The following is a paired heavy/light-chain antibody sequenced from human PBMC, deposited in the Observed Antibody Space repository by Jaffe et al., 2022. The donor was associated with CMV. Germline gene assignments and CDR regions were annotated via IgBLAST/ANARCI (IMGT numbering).Light chain of an antibody. Sequence: DIQMTQSPSTLSASVGDRVTITCRASQPINNWLAWYQQKPGEAPKLLIYGASNLESGVPSRFSARGSGTQFTLTISSLQPDDFATYYCQQYSSYLYTFGQGTKLEIK. J-gene: IGKJ2*01. CDR3: QQYSSYLYT. CDR1: QPINNW. V-gene: IGKV1-5*03. CDR2: GAS.
Heavy chain of an antibody. J-gene: IGHJ3*02. CDR3: ARLRVAYPTQLVAMKGAFDI. Sequence: QVQLRESGPGVVKASETLSLTCTVSGGSISSSSYYWGWIRQSPGKGLECIGSMHNSGTTYYNPSLQSRVSISVDTSKNQVSLKLSSVTAADTAVYYCARLRVAYPTQLVAMKGAFDIWGQGTGVTVSS. CDR2: MHNSGTT. CDR1: GGSISSSSYY. V-gene: IGHV4-39*01. D-gene: IGHD3-10*01.